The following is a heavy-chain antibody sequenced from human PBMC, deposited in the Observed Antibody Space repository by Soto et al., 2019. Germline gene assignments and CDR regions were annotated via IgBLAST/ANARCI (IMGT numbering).Heavy chain of an antibody. J-gene: IGHJ3*02. D-gene: IGHD6-19*01. CDR3: AKSLGLVRTNDAFDI. Sequence: GGSLRLSCAASGFTFDDYAMHWVRQAPGKGLEWVSGISWNSGSIGYADSVKGRFTISRDNAKNSLYLQMNSLRAEDTALYYCAKSLGLVRTNDAFDIWGQGTMVTVSS. CDR2: ISWNSGSI. CDR1: GFTFDDYA. V-gene: IGHV3-9*01.